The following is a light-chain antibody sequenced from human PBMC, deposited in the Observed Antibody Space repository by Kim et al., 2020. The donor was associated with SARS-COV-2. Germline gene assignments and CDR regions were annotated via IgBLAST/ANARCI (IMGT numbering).Light chain of an antibody. J-gene: IGKJ4*01. Sequence: EIVLTQSPATLSLSPGERATLSCRASQSVGSYLAWYQQRPGQAPRLLIYDASNMATGIPARFSGSGSGTDFTLTINSLEPEDFAAYYCQQRANWPTVTFGGGTKLDIK. CDR2: DAS. CDR1: QSVGSY. CDR3: QQRANWPTVT. V-gene: IGKV3-11*01.